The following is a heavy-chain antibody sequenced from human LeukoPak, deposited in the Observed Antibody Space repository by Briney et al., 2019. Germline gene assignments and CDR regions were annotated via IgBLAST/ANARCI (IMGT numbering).Heavy chain of an antibody. Sequence: SETLSLTCAVYGGSFSGYYWSWIRQPPGKGLEWIGEINHSGSTNYNPSLKSRVTISVDTSKIQFSLKLSSVTAADTAVYYCARGRFYDYVWGGYRYHWFDPWGQGTLVTVSS. CDR3: ARGRFYDYVWGGYRYHWFDP. J-gene: IGHJ5*02. CDR2: INHSGST. V-gene: IGHV4-34*01. CDR1: GGSFSGYY. D-gene: IGHD3-16*02.